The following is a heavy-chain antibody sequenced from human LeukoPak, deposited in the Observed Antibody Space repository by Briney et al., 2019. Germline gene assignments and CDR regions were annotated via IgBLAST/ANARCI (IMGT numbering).Heavy chain of an antibody. J-gene: IGHJ6*03. CDR3: ARDYPYSYYMNV. CDR1: GFTFSNYW. D-gene: IGHD4-11*01. CDR2: INDDGSAT. V-gene: IGHV3-74*01. Sequence: PGGSLRLSCAASGFTFSNYWMHWVRQVPGKGLVWVSRINDDGSATFYADSVKGRFTISRDNAKNTLFLQINSLRAEDTAVYYCARDYPYSYYMNVWGNGTTVTVSS.